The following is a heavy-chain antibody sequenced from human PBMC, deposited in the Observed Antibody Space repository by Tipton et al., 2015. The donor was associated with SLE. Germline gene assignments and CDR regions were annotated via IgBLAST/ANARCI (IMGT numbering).Heavy chain of an antibody. Sequence: TLSLTCTVSGGSISSGYYYWTWIRQPPGKGLEWIGYIYYSGSTNYNPSLKSRVTISVDTSKNLFSLKLSSVTAADTAVYYCARDQVGYSGYTSFYYMDVWGKGTTVTVSS. D-gene: IGHD5-12*01. CDR1: GGSISSGYYY. J-gene: IGHJ6*03. CDR2: IYYSGST. V-gene: IGHV4-61*01. CDR3: ARDQVGYSGYTSFYYMDV.